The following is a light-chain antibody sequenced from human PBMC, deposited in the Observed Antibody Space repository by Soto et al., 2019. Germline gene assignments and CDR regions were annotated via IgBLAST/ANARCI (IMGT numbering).Light chain of an antibody. CDR2: EVS. Sequence: QSVLTQPASVSGSPGQSTTISCTGTSSDVGGYNYVCWYQHHPGKAPKLIISEVSNRPSGVSDRFSGSKSGNTASLTISGLQPEDEADYYCTSFTSSTTYVFXTGTKLTVL. CDR1: SSDVGGYNY. CDR3: TSFTSSTTYV. V-gene: IGLV2-14*01. J-gene: IGLJ1*01.